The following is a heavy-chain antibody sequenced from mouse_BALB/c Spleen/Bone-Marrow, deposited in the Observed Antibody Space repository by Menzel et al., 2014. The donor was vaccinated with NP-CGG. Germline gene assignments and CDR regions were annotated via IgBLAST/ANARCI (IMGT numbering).Heavy chain of an antibody. Sequence: EVKLVESGTVLARPGAAVKMSRKASGYTFSNYWMHWVKQRPGQGLEWIGTIYPGNSDTTYNQKFKGKAKLTAVTSTSTAYMELSSLTNEDSAVYYCTTLARSDFDYWGRGTTLTVSS. CDR2: IYPGNSDT. V-gene: IGHV1-5*01. D-gene: IGHD3-1*01. J-gene: IGHJ2*01. CDR3: TTLARSDFDY. CDR1: GYTFSNYW.